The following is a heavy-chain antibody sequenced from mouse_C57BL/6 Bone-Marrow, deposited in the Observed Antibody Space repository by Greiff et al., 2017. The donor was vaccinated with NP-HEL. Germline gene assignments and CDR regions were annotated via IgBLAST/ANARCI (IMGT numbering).Heavy chain of an antibody. Sequence: EVKVVESGGGLVKPGGSLKLSCAASGFTFSSYAMSWVRQTPEKRLEWVATISDGGSYTYYPDNVKGRFTISRDNAKNNLYLQMSHLKSEDTAMYYCAREGDGYPWFAYWGQGTLVTVSA. CDR1: GFTFSSYA. V-gene: IGHV5-4*01. D-gene: IGHD2-3*01. CDR3: AREGDGYPWFAY. J-gene: IGHJ3*01. CDR2: ISDGGSYT.